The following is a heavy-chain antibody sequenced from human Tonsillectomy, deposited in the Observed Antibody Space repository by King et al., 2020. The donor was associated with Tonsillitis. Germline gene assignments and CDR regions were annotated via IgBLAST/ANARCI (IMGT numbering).Heavy chain of an antibody. CDR1: GYSFTSYW. V-gene: IGHV5-51*01. J-gene: IGHJ6*02. Sequence: QLVQSGAEVKKPGESLKISCKGSGYSFTSYWIGWVRQMPGKGLEWMGIIYPGDSDTRYSPSFQGQVTISADKSISTAYLQWSSLKASDTAMYYCATHHNPISVLTPGYYYYGMDVWGQGTTVTVSS. CDR3: ATHHNPISVLTPGYYYYGMDV. CDR2: IYPGDSDT. D-gene: IGHD4-23*01.